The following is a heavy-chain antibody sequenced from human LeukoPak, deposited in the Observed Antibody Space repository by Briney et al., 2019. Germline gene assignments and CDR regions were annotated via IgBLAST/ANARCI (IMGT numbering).Heavy chain of an antibody. CDR3: ARVSKGMGAFDI. J-gene: IGHJ3*02. CDR2: IYHSGST. CDR1: GGSISSGGYS. D-gene: IGHD3-10*01. V-gene: IGHV4-30-2*01. Sequence: SETLSLTCAVSGGSISSGGYSWSWIRQPPGKGLEWIGYIYHSGSTYYNPSLKGRVTISVDRSKNQFSLKLSSVTAADTAVYYCARVSKGMGAFDIWGQGTVVTVSS.